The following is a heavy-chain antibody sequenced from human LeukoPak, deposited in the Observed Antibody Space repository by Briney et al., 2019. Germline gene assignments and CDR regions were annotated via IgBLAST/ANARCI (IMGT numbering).Heavy chain of an antibody. J-gene: IGHJ4*02. CDR3: AKSMSGLNDY. Sequence: GGSLRLSCAASGFTFSRYWMHWVRQAPGKGLVWVSRINPDGSGTNYADSVKGRFTISRDNAKNTLYLQMNSLRAEDTAVYYCAKSMSGLNDYWGQGTLVTVSP. V-gene: IGHV3-74*01. CDR2: INPDGSGT. D-gene: IGHD3-3*01. CDR1: GFTFSRYW.